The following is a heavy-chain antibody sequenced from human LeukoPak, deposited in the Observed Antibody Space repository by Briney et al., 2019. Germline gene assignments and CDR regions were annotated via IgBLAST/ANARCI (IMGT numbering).Heavy chain of an antibody. V-gene: IGHV3-23*01. Sequence: GGSLRLSCAASGFTFSSYAMNWVRQAPGKGLEWVSAIAGSGGSTYFADSVKGRFTISRDNSKNTLYLQMNSLRAEDTAVYYCARDNSYGLDVWGQGTTVTVSS. J-gene: IGHJ6*02. D-gene: IGHD2/OR15-2a*01. CDR2: IAGSGGST. CDR1: GFTFSSYA. CDR3: ARDNSYGLDV.